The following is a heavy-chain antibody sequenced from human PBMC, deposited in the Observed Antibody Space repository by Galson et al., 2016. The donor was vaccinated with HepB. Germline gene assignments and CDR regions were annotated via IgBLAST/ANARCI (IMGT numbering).Heavy chain of an antibody. CDR2: IFSNDAK. V-gene: IGHV2-26*01. CDR3: ARLIGDTFDLFDL. Sequence: PALVKPTQTLTLTCTVSGFSLSNARMGVAWIRQPPGKALEWLAHIFSNDAKSLSTSLNRRLTTSKDTSKSQVVLTMTNMDPVDTATYYCARLIGDTFDLFDLWGQGTLVTVSS. CDR1: GFSLSNARMG. J-gene: IGHJ5*02. D-gene: IGHD2/OR15-2a*01.